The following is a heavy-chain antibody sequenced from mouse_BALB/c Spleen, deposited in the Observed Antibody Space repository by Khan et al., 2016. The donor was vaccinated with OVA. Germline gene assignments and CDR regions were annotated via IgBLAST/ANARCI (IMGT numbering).Heavy chain of an antibody. Sequence: EVQLQESGPSLVKPSQTLSLTCSVTGDSITSGYWSWIRKFPGNKLEYMGYMIYSGYTDYNPSLKSRIAITRHTSKNQHYLQLNSVTAEDTATYYCARSTYRYAFAYWGQGTLVTVSA. CDR3: ARSTYRYAFAY. J-gene: IGHJ3*01. V-gene: IGHV3-8*02. D-gene: IGHD2-14*01. CDR1: GDSITSGY. CDR2: MIYSGYT.